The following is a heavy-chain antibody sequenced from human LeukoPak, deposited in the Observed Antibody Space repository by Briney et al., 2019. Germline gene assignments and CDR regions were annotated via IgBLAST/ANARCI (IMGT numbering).Heavy chain of an antibody. Sequence: ASVKVSCKVSGYTLTQLSMHWVRQAPGKGLEWMGGFDPEDGETIYAQKFQGRVTMTEDTSTDTAYMELSSLRSEDTAVYYCATDRYDFWSGSAIGAFDIWGQGTMVTVSS. CDR2: FDPEDGET. J-gene: IGHJ3*02. V-gene: IGHV1-24*01. CDR3: ATDRYDFWSGSAIGAFDI. D-gene: IGHD3-3*01. CDR1: GYTLTQLS.